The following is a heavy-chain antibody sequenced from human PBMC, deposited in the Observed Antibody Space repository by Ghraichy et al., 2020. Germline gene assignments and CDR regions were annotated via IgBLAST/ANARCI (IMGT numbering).Heavy chain of an antibody. J-gene: IGHJ6*02. D-gene: IGHD3-22*01. V-gene: IGHV4-4*07. CDR2: IYTSGST. Sequence: SETLSLTCTVSGGSISSYYWSWIRQPAGKGLEWIGRIYTSGSTNYNPSLKSRVTMSVDTSKNQFSLKLSSVTAADTAVYYCAGGGSHDSIFLRPPKGGIYYYYYGMDVWGQGTTVTVSS. CDR1: GGSISSYY. CDR3: AGGGSHDSIFLRPPKGGIYYYYYGMDV.